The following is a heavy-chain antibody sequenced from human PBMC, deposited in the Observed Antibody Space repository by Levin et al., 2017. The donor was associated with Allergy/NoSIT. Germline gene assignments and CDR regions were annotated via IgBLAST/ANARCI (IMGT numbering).Heavy chain of an antibody. CDR2: ISGSGGST. D-gene: IGHD3-10*01. CDR3: ARTMVRGVIIGGPGNY. V-gene: IGHV3-23*01. Sequence: PGGSLRLSCAASGFTFSSYAMSWVRQAPGKGLEWVSAISGSGGSTYYADSVKGRFTISRDNSKNTLYLQMNSLRAEDTAVYYCARTMVRGVIIGGPGNYWGQGTLVTVSS. J-gene: IGHJ4*02. CDR1: GFTFSSYA.